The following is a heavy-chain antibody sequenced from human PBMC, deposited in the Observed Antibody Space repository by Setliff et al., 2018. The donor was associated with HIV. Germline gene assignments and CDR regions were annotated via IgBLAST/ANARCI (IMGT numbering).Heavy chain of an antibody. CDR1: GFSFSTYG. CDR3: AKVFAYGIDGFDI. Sequence: PGGSLRLTCEASGFSFSTYGMGWVRQAKGKGLEWVSTVGAVGSPKFYADFVKGWFTISKDNSRDTLYLQMSSLREEDTAVYYCAKVFAYGIDGFDIWGQGTMVTVS. J-gene: IGHJ3*02. V-gene: IGHV3-23*01. CDR2: VGAVGSPK. D-gene: IGHD3-16*01.